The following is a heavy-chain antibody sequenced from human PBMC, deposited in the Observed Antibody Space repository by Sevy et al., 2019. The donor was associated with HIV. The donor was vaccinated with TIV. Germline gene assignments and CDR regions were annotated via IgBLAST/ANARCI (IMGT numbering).Heavy chain of an antibody. CDR3: ARHKAGTSYYYYYYMDV. CDR1: GGSISSSSYY. CDR2: IYYSGST. D-gene: IGHD6-13*01. Sequence: SETLSLTCTVSGGSISSSSYYWGWIRQPPGKGLEWIGGIYYSGSTDYNPSLKSRVTISVDTSKNQFSLKLSSVTAADTAVYYCARHKAGTSYYYYYYMDVWGKGTTVTVSS. J-gene: IGHJ6*03. V-gene: IGHV4-39*01.